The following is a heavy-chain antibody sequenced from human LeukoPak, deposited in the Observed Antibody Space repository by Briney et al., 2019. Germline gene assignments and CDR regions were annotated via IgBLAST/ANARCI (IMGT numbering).Heavy chain of an antibody. CDR2: INPNSGGT. CDR1: GYTFTSYY. V-gene: IGHV1-2*04. J-gene: IGHJ4*02. CDR3: AREWGKLERQGFLLY. D-gene: IGHD1-1*01. Sequence: GASVKVSCKASGYTFTSYYMHWVRQAPGQGLEWMGWINPNSGGTNYAQKFQGWVTMTRDTSISTAYMELSRLRSDDTAVYYCAREWGKLERQGFLLYWGQGTLVTVSS.